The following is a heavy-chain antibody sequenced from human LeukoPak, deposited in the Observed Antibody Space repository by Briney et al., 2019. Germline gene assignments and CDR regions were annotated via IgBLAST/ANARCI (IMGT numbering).Heavy chain of an antibody. CDR1: GFTLSDYY. Sequence: PGGSLRLSCAASGFTLSDYYMSWIRQAPGKGLEWVSYITSSGTTIFYADSVQGRFTISRDNARNSLDLQMNSLRAEDTAVYYCARVPAYSSGNWYFDLWGRGTLVTVSS. CDR2: ITSSGTTI. J-gene: IGHJ2*01. V-gene: IGHV3-11*04. D-gene: IGHD5-18*01. CDR3: ARVPAYSSGNWYFDL.